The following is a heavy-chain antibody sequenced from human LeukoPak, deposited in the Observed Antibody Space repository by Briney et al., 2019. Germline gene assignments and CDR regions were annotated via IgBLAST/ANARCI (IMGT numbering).Heavy chain of an antibody. J-gene: IGHJ5*02. CDR3: ARVMIVVVIKGWFDP. V-gene: IGHV3-53*05. CDR1: GLTVGTNY. CDR2: IYAGGGT. Sequence: PGGSLRLSCAASGLTVGTNYMRWIRQAPGKGLEWVSLIYAGGGTAYADSVKGRFTISRDNSKNTLYLQMNSLRAEDTAVYYCARVMIVVVIKGWFDPWGQGTLVTVSS. D-gene: IGHD3-22*01.